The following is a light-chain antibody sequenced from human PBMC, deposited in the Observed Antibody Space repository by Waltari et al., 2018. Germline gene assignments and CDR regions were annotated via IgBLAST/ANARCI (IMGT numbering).Light chain of an antibody. Sequence: QSALTQPASVSGSPGQSITIPCTGTSRDVGSYNSVSWYQHPPGKAPKLMIFDVSNRPSVVSNRFSGSKSGNTASLTISGLQAEDEATYYCSSYTSDSTLIFGGGTKLTVL. CDR1: SRDVGSYNS. CDR2: DVS. CDR3: SSYTSDSTLI. V-gene: IGLV2-14*03. J-gene: IGLJ2*01.